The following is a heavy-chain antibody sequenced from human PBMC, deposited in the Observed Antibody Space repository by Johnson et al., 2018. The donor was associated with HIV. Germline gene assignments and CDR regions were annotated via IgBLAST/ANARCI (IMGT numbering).Heavy chain of an antibody. CDR2: INWNGGST. CDR1: GFTFDDYG. J-gene: IGHJ3*02. Sequence: MLLVESGGGVVRPGGSLRLSCAASGFTFDDYGMSWVRQAPGKGLEWVSGINWNGGSTGYADSVKGRFTIYRYNAKSSLYLQVNSLRAEDTALYYCARGVRYCSGGSCYNDAFDIWGQGTMVTVSS. D-gene: IGHD2-15*01. CDR3: ARGVRYCSGGSCYNDAFDI. V-gene: IGHV3-20*04.